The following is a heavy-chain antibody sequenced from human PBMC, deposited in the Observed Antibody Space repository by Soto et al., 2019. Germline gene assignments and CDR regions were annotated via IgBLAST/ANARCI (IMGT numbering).Heavy chain of an antibody. J-gene: IGHJ6*02. Sequence: GESLKISCKGSGYSFTSYWIGWVRQMPGKGLEWMGIIYPGDSDTRYSPSFQGQVTISADKSISTAYLQWSSLKASDTAMYYCASSIEYSSSSWPEYYGMDVWGQGTTVTVSS. D-gene: IGHD6-6*01. CDR1: GYSFTSYW. CDR3: ASSIEYSSSSWPEYYGMDV. V-gene: IGHV5-51*01. CDR2: IYPGDSDT.